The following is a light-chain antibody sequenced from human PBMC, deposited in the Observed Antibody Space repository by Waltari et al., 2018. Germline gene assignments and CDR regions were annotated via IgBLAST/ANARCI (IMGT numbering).Light chain of an antibody. CDR2: RAS. V-gene: IGKV1-5*03. Sequence: DIQMTQSPSTVSASVGDRVTITCRTSQNIGPWLAWYQQKPGGAPNLLIYRASSLQSGVPSRFSGSGSGTEFTLTITSLQPDDIATYYCQQYESSSPYTFGPGTKLEIK. CDR3: QQYESSSPYT. J-gene: IGKJ2*01. CDR1: QNIGPW.